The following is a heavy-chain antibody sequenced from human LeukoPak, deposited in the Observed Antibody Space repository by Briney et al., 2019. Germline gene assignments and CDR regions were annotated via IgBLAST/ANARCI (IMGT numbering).Heavy chain of an antibody. CDR1: GFTFSSYG. J-gene: IGHJ5*02. Sequence: GSLRLPCAASGFTFSSYGMSWICQPPGKGLEWIGEINHSGSTNYNPSLKSRVAISVDTSKNQFSLKLSSVTAADTAVYYCATSAVAVHNWFDPWGQGTLVTVSS. D-gene: IGHD6-19*01. V-gene: IGHV4-34*08. CDR3: ATSAVAVHNWFDP. CDR2: INHSGST.